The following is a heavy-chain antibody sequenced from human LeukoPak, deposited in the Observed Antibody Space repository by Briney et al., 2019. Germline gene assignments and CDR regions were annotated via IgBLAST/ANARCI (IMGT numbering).Heavy chain of an antibody. CDR2: IWYDGSNK. D-gene: IGHD6-13*01. V-gene: IGHV3-33*08. Sequence: GGSLRLSCAASGFTFSSYAMSWVRQAPGKGLEWVAVIWYDGSNKYYADSVKGRFTISRDNSKNTLYLQMNSLRAEDTAEYYCARDRYSTFLHAENWFDPWGQGTLVTVSS. J-gene: IGHJ5*02. CDR3: ARDRYSTFLHAENWFDP. CDR1: GFTFSSYA.